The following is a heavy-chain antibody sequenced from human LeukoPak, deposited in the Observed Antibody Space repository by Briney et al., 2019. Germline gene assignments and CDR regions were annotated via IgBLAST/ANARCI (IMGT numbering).Heavy chain of an antibody. CDR2: ISGSGGST. CDR3: ARKSRAAAGPPGAGGAFDI. D-gene: IGHD6-13*01. Sequence: PGGSLRLSCAASGFTFSSYAMSWVRQAPGKGLEWVSAISGSGGSTYYADSVKGRFTISRDNAKNSLYLQMNSLRAEDTAVYYCARKSRAAAGPPGAGGAFDIWGQGTMVTVSS. J-gene: IGHJ3*02. CDR1: GFTFSSYA. V-gene: IGHV3-23*01.